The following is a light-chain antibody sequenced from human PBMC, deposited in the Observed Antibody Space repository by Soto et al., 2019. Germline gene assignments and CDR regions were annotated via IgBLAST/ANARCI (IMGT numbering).Light chain of an antibody. V-gene: IGKV3-20*01. CDR3: QQDGRSTLS. Sequence: IVFTHDPCTLSPNTLHKATLSFRASQSGSSSYLAWYQQRPGQAPRLLIYGASSRATGIPDRFSGSGSGTDFTLTISRLEPEDFAVYYCQQDGRSTLSFGGGSKVEIK. CDR2: GAS. J-gene: IGKJ4*01. CDR1: QSGSSSY.